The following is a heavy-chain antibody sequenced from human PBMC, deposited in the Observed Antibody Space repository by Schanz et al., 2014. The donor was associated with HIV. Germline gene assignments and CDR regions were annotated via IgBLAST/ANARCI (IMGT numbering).Heavy chain of an antibody. CDR3: ARGRRSSSWSPATSHFDY. J-gene: IGHJ4*02. D-gene: IGHD6-13*01. Sequence: QVQLQQWGAGLLKPSETLSLTCAVYGGSFTNYYWSWNRQPPGKGLEWIGEINHSGSTNYNPSLKSRVTMSVDTSKNHFSLKLSCVTAADTALYFCARGRRSSSWSPATSHFDYWGQGTLVTVSS. V-gene: IGHV4-34*02. CDR2: INHSGST. CDR1: GGSFTNYY.